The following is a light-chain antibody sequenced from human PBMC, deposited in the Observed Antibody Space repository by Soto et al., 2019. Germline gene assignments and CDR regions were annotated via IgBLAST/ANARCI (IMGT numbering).Light chain of an antibody. CDR3: SAYTGSAPFFV. Sequence: QSALTQPASVSGSPGQSITITCTGATTDVDGYDSVSWYQQHPGQAPKLMMFDVNNRPSGVSGRFSGSKSGDTASLTTSGLQAEDDGDYYCSAYTGSAPFFVFGSGTKLTVL. CDR1: TTDVDGYDS. V-gene: IGLV2-14*03. CDR2: DVN. J-gene: IGLJ1*01.